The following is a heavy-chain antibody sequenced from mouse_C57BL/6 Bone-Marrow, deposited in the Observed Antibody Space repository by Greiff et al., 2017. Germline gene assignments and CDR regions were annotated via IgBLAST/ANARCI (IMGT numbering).Heavy chain of an antibody. CDR2: IYPGGGYT. J-gene: IGHJ3*01. D-gene: IGHD1-1*01. Sequence: QVQLQQSGAELVRPGTSVKMSCKASGYTFTNYWIGWAKQRPGHGLEWIGDIYPGGGYTNYNEKFKGKATLTADKSSSTAYMQFSSLTSEDSAIYYCARRGLDYYESAYWGQGTLVTVSA. CDR3: ARRGLDYYESAY. V-gene: IGHV1-63*01. CDR1: GYTFTNYW.